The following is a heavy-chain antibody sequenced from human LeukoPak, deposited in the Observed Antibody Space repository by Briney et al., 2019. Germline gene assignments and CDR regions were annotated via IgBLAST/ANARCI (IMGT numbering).Heavy chain of an antibody. CDR1: GFTFSSYW. V-gene: IGHV3-74*01. D-gene: IGHD3-3*01. CDR3: ARDTTYYDFWSGYNWFDP. J-gene: IGHJ5*02. CDR2: INTDGSST. Sequence: GGSLRLSCAASGFTFSSYWMHWVRQAPGKGLVWVSRINTDGSSTSYADSVKGRFTISRDNAKNTLYLQMNSLRAEDTAVYYCARDTTYYDFWSGYNWFDPWGQGTLVTVPS.